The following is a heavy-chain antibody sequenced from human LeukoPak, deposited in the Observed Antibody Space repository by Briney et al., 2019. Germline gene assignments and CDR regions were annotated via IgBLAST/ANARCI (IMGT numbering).Heavy chain of an antibody. CDR1: GGSISSGGYY. CDR2: IYYSGST. J-gene: IGHJ4*02. CDR3: ARVNYYGSGSYSSGN. V-gene: IGHV4-31*03. D-gene: IGHD3-10*01. Sequence: PSETLSLTCTVSGGSISSGGYYWSWIRQHPGKGLEWIGYIYYSGSTYYNPSLKSRVTISVDTSKNQFSLKLSSVTAADTAVYYCARVNYYGSGSYSSGNWGQGTLVTVSS.